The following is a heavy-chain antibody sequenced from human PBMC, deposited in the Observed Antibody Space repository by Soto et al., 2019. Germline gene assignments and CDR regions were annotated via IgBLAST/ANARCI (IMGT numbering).Heavy chain of an antibody. CDR1: GGSLDAFY. J-gene: IGHJ4*02. CDR2: IFSSGST. Sequence: LETLSLTCRVSGGSLDAFYVSWVRQPAGKGLEWIGRIFSSGSTSFNPSLESRVAMSVDTSKNHFSLNLSSVTAADMAVYYCAREGSYSAYNFAHGIQLWSFDFWGQGALVTVSS. D-gene: IGHD5-12*01. CDR3: AREGSYSAYNFAHGIQLWSFDF. V-gene: IGHV4-4*07.